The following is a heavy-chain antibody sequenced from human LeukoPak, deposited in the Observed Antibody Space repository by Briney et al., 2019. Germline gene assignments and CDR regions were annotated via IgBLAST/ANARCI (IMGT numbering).Heavy chain of an antibody. V-gene: IGHV3-30*18. CDR2: MSNDGDNK. Sequence: GGSLRLSCEASGFSFSSHGMHWVRQAPGKGLEWLALMSNDGDNKDHADSVKGRFTISRDNSKNTLYLQMNSLTTEDTALYYCAKDPSSGWYRWSMDVWGQGTTVTVSS. CDR1: GFSFSSHG. CDR3: AKDPSSGWYRWSMDV. D-gene: IGHD6-19*01. J-gene: IGHJ6*02.